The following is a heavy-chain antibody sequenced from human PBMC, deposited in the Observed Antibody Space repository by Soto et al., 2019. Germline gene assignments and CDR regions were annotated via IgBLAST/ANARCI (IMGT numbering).Heavy chain of an antibody. V-gene: IGHV3-23*01. Sequence: PGGSLRLSCAASGFTFSSYAMSWVRQAPGKGLGWVSAISGSGGSTYYADSVKGRFTISRDNSKNTLYLQMNSLRAEDTAVYYCAKENPGGHYYYYYGMDVWGQGTTVTVSS. D-gene: IGHD3-10*01. J-gene: IGHJ6*02. CDR3: AKENPGGHYYYYYGMDV. CDR1: GFTFSSYA. CDR2: ISGSGGST.